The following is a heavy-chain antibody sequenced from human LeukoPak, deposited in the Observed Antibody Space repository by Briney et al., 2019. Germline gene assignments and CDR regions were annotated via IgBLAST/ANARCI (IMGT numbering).Heavy chain of an antibody. D-gene: IGHD5-12*01. J-gene: IGHJ4*02. Sequence: SVEVSCTASGDTFIRYGISWVRQAPGQGLEWMGGIIPIFGTANYAQKFQGRVTITADESTSTAYMELSSLRSEDTAVYYCARVKVATIFKGFDYWGQGTLVTVSS. CDR2: IIPIFGTA. CDR1: GDTFIRYG. V-gene: IGHV1-69*13. CDR3: ARVKVATIFKGFDY.